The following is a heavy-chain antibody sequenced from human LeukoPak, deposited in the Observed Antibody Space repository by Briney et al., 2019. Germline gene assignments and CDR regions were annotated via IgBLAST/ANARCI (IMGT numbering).Heavy chain of an antibody. D-gene: IGHD3-10*01. CDR2: ISWNSGSI. CDR1: GFTFDDYA. Sequence: PGRSLRLSCAASGFTFDDYAMHWVRQAPGKGPEWVSGISWNSGSIRYADSVKGRFTISRDNAKNSLYLQMNSLRAEDTALYYCAKDIDTSGSYYVRGLRAFDMWGQGTMVRVSS. CDR3: AKDIDTSGSYYVRGLRAFDM. V-gene: IGHV3-9*01. J-gene: IGHJ3*02.